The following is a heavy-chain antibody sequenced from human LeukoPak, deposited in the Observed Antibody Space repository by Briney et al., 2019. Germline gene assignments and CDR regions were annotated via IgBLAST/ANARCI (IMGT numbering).Heavy chain of an antibody. CDR3: AGVVCRGGRCSPLVSFYYYEIDV. Sequence: SETLSLTCTVSGGSISSGDYYWSWIRQPPGKGLEWIGYIYYSGSTYYNPSLKSRVTISVDTSRNHFSLKLSSVTAADTAEYYCAGVVCRGGRCSPLVSFYYYEIDVWGQGTTVTVSS. D-gene: IGHD2-15*01. V-gene: IGHV4-30-4*08. CDR2: IYYSGST. CDR1: GGSISSGDYY. J-gene: IGHJ6*02.